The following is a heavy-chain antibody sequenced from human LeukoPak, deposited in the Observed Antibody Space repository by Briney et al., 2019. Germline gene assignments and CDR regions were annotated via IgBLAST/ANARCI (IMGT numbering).Heavy chain of an antibody. D-gene: IGHD1-14*01. CDR1: GGSISSRGFY. CDR2: IYYTGAT. CDR3: ARAGLGIENYYYYMDV. V-gene: IGHV4-31*03. J-gene: IGHJ6*03. Sequence: PSETLSLTCTVSGGSISSRGFYWSWIRQLPGKGLEWIGYIYYTGATYYKPSLNSRVTMSVDTSQNQFSLRMSSMTAADTAVYYCARAGLGIENYYYYMDVWGEGTTVIVSS.